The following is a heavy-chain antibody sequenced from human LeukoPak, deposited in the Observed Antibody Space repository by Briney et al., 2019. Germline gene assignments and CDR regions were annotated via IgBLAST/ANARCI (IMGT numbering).Heavy chain of an antibody. V-gene: IGHV1-2*02. CDR2: INPNSGGI. Sequence: ASVTVSCKASGYTFTGYYIHWVRQAPGQGLEWMGWINPNSGGIKYAQKFQGRVTMTRDTSISTAYMELSRLRSGDTAVYYCGRDRAVAGTAIDAFDIWGQGTMVTVSS. D-gene: IGHD6-19*01. CDR3: GRDRAVAGTAIDAFDI. CDR1: GYTFTGYY. J-gene: IGHJ3*02.